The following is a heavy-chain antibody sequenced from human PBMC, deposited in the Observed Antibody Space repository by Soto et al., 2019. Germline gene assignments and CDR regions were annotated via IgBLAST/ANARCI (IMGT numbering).Heavy chain of an antibody. D-gene: IGHD3-22*01. CDR3: APPQGYDGCLDS. CDR2: NNVGNGNT. Sequence: QVQFVQSGAEVKKPGASVQVSCKTTGYTFTRYDIHWVRQAPGQRLEWMGWNNVGNGNTRYSQKFQGRLTLTRDTPGNTAYLELNSLISDDTAVYYCAPPQGYDGCLDSWGQGTLVTVSS. V-gene: IGHV1-3*01. J-gene: IGHJ4*02. CDR1: GYTFTRYD.